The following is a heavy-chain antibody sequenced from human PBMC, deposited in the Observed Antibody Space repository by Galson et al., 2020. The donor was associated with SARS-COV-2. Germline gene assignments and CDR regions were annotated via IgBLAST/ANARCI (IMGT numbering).Heavy chain of an antibody. CDR3: AREKYYYDSSGYYHPYDFDY. Sequence: SETLSLTCTVSGGSISSYYWSWIRQPPGKGLEWIGYIYYSGSTNYNPSLKSRVTISVDTSKNQFSLKLSSVTAADTAVYYCAREKYYYDSSGYYHPYDFDYWGQGTLVTVSS. CDR2: IYYSGST. D-gene: IGHD3-22*01. J-gene: IGHJ4*02. V-gene: IGHV4-59*01. CDR1: GGSISSYY.